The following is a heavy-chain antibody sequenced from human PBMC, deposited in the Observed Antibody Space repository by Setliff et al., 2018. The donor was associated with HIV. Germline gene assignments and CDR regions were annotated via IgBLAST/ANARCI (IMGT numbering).Heavy chain of an antibody. CDR3: VRDLARVIAH. Sequence: GGSLRLSCAASGFMFGVDWMSWVRQAPGKGLEWVASVTPDGGDKYYANSMRGRFTISRDNGKNAVYLQMNSLTAEDTALYYCVRDLARVIAHWGQGTLVTVSS. J-gene: IGHJ4*02. CDR2: VTPDGGDK. V-gene: IGHV3-7*01. D-gene: IGHD2-21*01. CDR1: GFMFGVDW.